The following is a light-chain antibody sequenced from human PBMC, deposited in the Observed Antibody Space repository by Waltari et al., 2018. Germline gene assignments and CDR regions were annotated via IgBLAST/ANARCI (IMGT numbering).Light chain of an antibody. CDR3: QQYNNWPRVT. CDR2: DAS. Sequence: EIVMTQSPATLSVSPGERATLSCRASQSVSSNLAWYQQNPGQAPRLLIYDASTRATRIPARFSGSGSGTEFTLTISSLQSEDFAVYYCQQYNNWPRVTFGPGTKVDIK. CDR1: QSVSSN. V-gene: IGKV3-15*01. J-gene: IGKJ3*01.